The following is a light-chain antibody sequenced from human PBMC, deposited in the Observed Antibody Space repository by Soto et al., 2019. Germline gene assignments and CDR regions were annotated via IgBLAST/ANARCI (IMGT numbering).Light chain of an antibody. CDR1: QSVSTN. Sequence: EIVWTQSPTPLSLSTRERANLSCTASQSVSTNLDWYQQKPGQAPRLLIYDASNRATGIPARFSGSGSGRDFTLTISSLEPEDFAVYYCQQRSNWPPITFGQGTRLEI. V-gene: IGKV3-11*02. J-gene: IGKJ5*01. CDR3: QQRSNWPPIT. CDR2: DAS.